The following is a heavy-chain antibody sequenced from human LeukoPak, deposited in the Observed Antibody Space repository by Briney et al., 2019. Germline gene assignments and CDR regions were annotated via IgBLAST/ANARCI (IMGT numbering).Heavy chain of an antibody. Sequence: SETLSLTCTVSGGSISSSSYYWGWIRQPPGKGLEWIGSIYYSGSTYYNPSLKSRVTISVDTSKNQFSLKLSSVTAADTAVYYCARDTTYASFDYWGQGTLVTVSS. J-gene: IGHJ4*02. CDR2: IYYSGST. CDR3: ARDTTYASFDY. CDR1: GGSISSSSYY. D-gene: IGHD2-2*01. V-gene: IGHV4-39*07.